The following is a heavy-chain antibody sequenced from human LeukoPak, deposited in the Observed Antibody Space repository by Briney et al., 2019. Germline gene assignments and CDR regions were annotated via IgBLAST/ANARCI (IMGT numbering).Heavy chain of an antibody. CDR3: ARGGTIITPDFDY. D-gene: IGHD3-16*01. Sequence: GGSLRLSCAASGFSFSRYEMNWVRQAPGKGLEWVSYISGSGSSINNADSVKGRFTVSRDNAKNSLYLQMNSLRAEDTALYYCARGGTIITPDFDYWGQGTLVTVSS. CDR1: GFSFSRYE. J-gene: IGHJ4*02. V-gene: IGHV3-48*03. CDR2: ISGSGSSI.